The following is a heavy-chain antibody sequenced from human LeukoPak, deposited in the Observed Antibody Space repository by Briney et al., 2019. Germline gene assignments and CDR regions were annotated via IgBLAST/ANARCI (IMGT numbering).Heavy chain of an antibody. CDR3: ARHSGSGWHFDY. Sequence: PSETLSLTCTVSGGSISSYYWSWIRQPPGKGLEWIGYIYYSGSTNYNPSLKSRVTISVDTSKNQFSLKLSSVIAADTAVYYCARHSGSGWHFDYWGQGTLVTVSS. V-gene: IGHV4-59*08. CDR2: IYYSGST. CDR1: GGSISSYY. J-gene: IGHJ4*02. D-gene: IGHD6-19*01.